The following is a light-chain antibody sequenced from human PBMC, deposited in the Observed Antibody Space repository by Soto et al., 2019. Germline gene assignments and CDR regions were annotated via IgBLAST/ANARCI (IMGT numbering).Light chain of an antibody. CDR1: QSITSN. CDR2: GAS. Sequence: EIVMTQSPVTLSLSPGDTATLTCRASQSITSNLAWYQQKPGQPPRLLIYGASTRATGIPARFSGSGSGTEFTLTISSLQSEYFAVYYCQQYSSWVTFGGGTQLEIE. V-gene: IGKV3-15*01. CDR3: QQYSSWVT. J-gene: IGKJ4*01.